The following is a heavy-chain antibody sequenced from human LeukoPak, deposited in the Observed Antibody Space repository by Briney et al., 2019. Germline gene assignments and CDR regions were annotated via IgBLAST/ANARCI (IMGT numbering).Heavy chain of an antibody. J-gene: IGHJ3*02. D-gene: IGHD3-22*01. CDR1: GDSVSSNSAA. CDR3: ARAGDSSGYDAFDI. CDR2: TYYRSKWYN. V-gene: IGHV6-1*01. Sequence: SQTLSLTCALSGDSVSSNSAAWNWIRRSPSRGLEWLGRTYYRSKWYNDYAVSVKSRITINPDTSKNQFSLQLNSVTPEDTAVYYCARAGDSSGYDAFDIWGQGTMVTVSS.